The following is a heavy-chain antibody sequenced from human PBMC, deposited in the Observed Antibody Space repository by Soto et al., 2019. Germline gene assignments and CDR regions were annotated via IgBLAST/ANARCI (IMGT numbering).Heavy chain of an antibody. V-gene: IGHV4-59*01. J-gene: IGHJ5*02. CDR1: DDSISNYY. CDR3: ARLGVMVRGSSNWYDP. CDR2: IYYIGST. Sequence: SETLSLTCTVSDDSISNYYWSWIRQPPGKGLEWIGSIYYIGSTNYNPSLKSRVTISVDTSQNELSLKLTSVTAADTAVYYCARLGVMVRGSSNWYDPWGQGTLVTVSS. D-gene: IGHD3-10*01.